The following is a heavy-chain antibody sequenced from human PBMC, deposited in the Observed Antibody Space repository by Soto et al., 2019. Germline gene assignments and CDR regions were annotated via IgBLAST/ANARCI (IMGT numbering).Heavy chain of an antibody. Sequence: SETLSLTCAVSSGSISSSNWWSWVRQPPGKGLEWIGEIYHSGSTNYNPSLKSRVTISVDKSKNQFSLKLSSVTAADTAVYYCARGYCRSTSCHDYYMDVWGKGTTVTVSS. V-gene: IGHV4-4*02. CDR2: IYHSGST. CDR3: ARGYCRSTSCHDYYMDV. D-gene: IGHD2-2*01. J-gene: IGHJ6*03. CDR1: SGSISSSNW.